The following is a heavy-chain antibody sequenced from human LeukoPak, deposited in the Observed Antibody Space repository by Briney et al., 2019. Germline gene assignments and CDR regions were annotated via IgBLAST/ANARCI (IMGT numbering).Heavy chain of an antibody. D-gene: IGHD2-15*01. CDR3: AKERDLLRATYYFDC. CDR1: GFTFSSYA. CDR2: ITGSGSGT. V-gene: IGHV3-23*01. J-gene: IGHJ4*02. Sequence: GGSLRLSCAASGFTFSSYAMSWVRQAPGKGLEWVSGITGSGSGTYYADSLKGRFTISRDNSKNTLYLQMTSLRVEDTALYYCAKERDLLRATYYFDCWGQGTLVTVSS.